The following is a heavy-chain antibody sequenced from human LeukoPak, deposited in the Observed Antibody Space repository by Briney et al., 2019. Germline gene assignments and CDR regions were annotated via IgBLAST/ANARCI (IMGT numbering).Heavy chain of an antibody. CDR3: ARDPLRYLRVGHYDY. J-gene: IGHJ4*02. Sequence: PGGSLRLSCAASGFTFSNSAMNWVRQVPGKGLEWVSSIDYDSSHIYYAASVRGRFTISRDNARNSVYLQMNSLSVEDTAVYYCARDPLRYLRVGHYDYWGRGTLVAVSS. CDR2: IDYDSSHI. V-gene: IGHV3-21*01. D-gene: IGHD3-9*01. CDR1: GFTFSNSA.